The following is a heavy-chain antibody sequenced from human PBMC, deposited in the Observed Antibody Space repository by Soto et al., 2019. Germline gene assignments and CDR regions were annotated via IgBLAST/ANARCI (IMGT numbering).Heavy chain of an antibody. D-gene: IGHD6-19*01. CDR2: ISSSGRTR. J-gene: IGHJ3*02. CDR3: ARQWLSYSLYI. Sequence: QVQLVESGGGLVKPGGSLRLSCAASGFTFSDYYMSWIRQAPGKGLEWVSYISSSGRTRYYADTVKARFTIAKDNAKKSPYRQLSNLRTEEKAVYYCARQWLSYSLYIWGQGTMDHVSS. CDR1: GFTFSDYY. V-gene: IGHV3-11*01.